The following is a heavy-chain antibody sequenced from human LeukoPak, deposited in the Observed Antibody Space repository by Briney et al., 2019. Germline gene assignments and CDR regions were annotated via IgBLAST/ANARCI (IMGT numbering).Heavy chain of an antibody. J-gene: IGHJ5*02. CDR3: ARHYGP. D-gene: IGHD3-10*01. Sequence: SETLSLTCTVSGGSIRSSYYYWGCIPQPPGQELEWIGSIYDSGRSYYNPSLKSRVTISDDTSKTQYPQKLNSVTAADTAVYYCARHYGPWGQGTLVTVSS. CDR1: GGSIRSSYYY. V-gene: IGHV4-39*01. CDR2: IYDSGRS.